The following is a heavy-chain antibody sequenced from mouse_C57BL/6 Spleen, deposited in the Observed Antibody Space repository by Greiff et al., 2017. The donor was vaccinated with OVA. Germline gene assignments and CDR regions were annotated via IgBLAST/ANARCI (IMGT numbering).Heavy chain of an antibody. J-gene: IGHJ4*01. CDR1: GYSFTGYY. V-gene: IGHV1-31*01. D-gene: IGHD1-1*01. Sequence: VQLKESGPELVKPGASVKISCKASGYSFTGYYMHWVKQSHGNILDWIGYIYPYNGVSSYNQKFKGKATLTVDKSSSTAYMELRSLTSEDSAVYYCARTYYYGSSYDAMDYWGQGTSVTVSS. CDR2: IYPYNGVS. CDR3: ARTYYYGSSYDAMDY.